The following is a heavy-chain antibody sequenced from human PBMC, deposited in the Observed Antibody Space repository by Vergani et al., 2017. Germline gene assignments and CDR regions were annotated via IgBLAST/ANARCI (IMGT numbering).Heavy chain of an antibody. CDR2: IYYSGST. D-gene: IGHD2-2*01. J-gene: IGHJ4*02. V-gene: IGHV4-59*01. Sequence: QVQLQESGPGLVKPSETLSLTCTVSGGSISSYYWSWIRQPPGKGLEWIGYIYYSGSTNYNPSLKSRVPISVDTSKNQFSLKLSSVTAADTAVYYCAREASHCSSTSCPPYYFDYWGQGTLVTVSS. CDR1: GGSISSYY. CDR3: AREASHCSSTSCPPYYFDY.